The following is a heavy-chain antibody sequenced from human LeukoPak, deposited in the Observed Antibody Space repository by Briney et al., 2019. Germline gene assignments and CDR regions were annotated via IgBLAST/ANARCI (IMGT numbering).Heavy chain of an antibody. CDR3: AKVDRGDYSSSPVPYYNNYMNV. CDR2: ISSSSSLI. D-gene: IGHD6-13*01. CDR1: GFTFSYYS. V-gene: IGHV3-21*01. Sequence: GGSLRLSCAASGFTFSYYSMNWVRQAPGRGLEWVSCISSSSSLIFYSDSVRGRFTISRDNAKNLLYLHMNSLRVEDTAVYYCAKVDRGDYSSSPVPYYNNYMNVWGKGTTVTVSS. J-gene: IGHJ6*03.